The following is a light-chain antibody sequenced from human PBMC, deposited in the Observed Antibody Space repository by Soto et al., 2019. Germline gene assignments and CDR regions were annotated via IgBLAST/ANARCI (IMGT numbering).Light chain of an antibody. CDR1: SSDVGAYNY. V-gene: IGLV2-14*01. CDR2: EVS. CDR3: SSYTTSVTLV. J-gene: IGLJ2*01. Sequence: QSVLTQPASVSGSPGQSITLSCTGTSSDVGAYNYVSWYQQHPGKAPKLMIYEVSNRPSGVSNRFSGSKSGNTASLTISGLQAEDEADYYCSSYTTSVTLVFGGGTKVTVL.